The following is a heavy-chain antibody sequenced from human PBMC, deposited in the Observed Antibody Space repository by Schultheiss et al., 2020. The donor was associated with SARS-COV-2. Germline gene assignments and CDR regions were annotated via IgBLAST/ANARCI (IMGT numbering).Heavy chain of an antibody. Sequence: GESLKISCAASGFSFSTYGMHWVRQAPGKGLEWVSYISSSGSTIYYADSVKGRFTISRDNAKNSLYLQMNSLRAEDTAVYYCARLGASYYGSGAYYGMDVWGQGTTVTVSS. CDR2: ISSSGSTI. CDR3: ARLGASYYGSGAYYGMDV. V-gene: IGHV3-48*04. J-gene: IGHJ6*02. CDR1: GFSFSTYG. D-gene: IGHD3-10*01.